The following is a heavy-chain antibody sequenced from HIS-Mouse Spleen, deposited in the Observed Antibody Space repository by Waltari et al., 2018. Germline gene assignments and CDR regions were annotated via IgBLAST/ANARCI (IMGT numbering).Heavy chain of an antibody. D-gene: IGHD4-17*01. Sequence: QLQLQESGPGLVKPSETLSLTCTVSGGSISSSSYYWGWIRQPPGKGLEWIGGFYYSGRTYYNPALKSRVTISVDTSKNQFSLKLSSVTAADTAVYYCAYGDYFDYWGQGTLVTVSS. CDR2: FYYSGRT. J-gene: IGHJ4*02. V-gene: IGHV4-39*01. CDR1: GGSISSSSYY. CDR3: AYGDYFDY.